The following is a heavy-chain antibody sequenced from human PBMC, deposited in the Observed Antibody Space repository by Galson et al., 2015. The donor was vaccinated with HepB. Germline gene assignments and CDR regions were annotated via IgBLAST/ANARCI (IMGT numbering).Heavy chain of an antibody. CDR2: ISAYNGNT. J-gene: IGHJ4*02. D-gene: IGHD3-10*01. CDR3: ARVDVITMVRGAFDY. V-gene: IGHV1-18*01. Sequence: SVKVSCKASGYTFTSYGISWVRQAPGQGLEWMGWISAYNGNTNYAQKLQGRVTMTTDTSTSTAYMELRSLRSDDTAVYYCARVDVITMVRGAFDYWGQGTLVTVSS. CDR1: GYTFTSYG.